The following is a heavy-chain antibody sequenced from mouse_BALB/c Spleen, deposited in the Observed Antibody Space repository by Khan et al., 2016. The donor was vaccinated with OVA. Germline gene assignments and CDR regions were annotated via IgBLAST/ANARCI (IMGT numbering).Heavy chain of an antibody. Sequence: EVQLQESGGGLVQPGGSLKLSCAASGFTFSSYGMSWVRQTPDKRLELVAIINSNGGSTYYPDSVKGRFTISSDNAKNTLYLQMSSLKSEDTAMYYCARMARTINWGQGTTLTVSS. CDR3: ARMARTIN. CDR1: GFTFSSYG. CDR2: INSNGGST. J-gene: IGHJ2*01. V-gene: IGHV5-6-3*01.